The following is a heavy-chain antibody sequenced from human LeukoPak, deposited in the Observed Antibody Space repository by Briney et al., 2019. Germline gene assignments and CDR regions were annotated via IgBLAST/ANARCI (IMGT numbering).Heavy chain of an antibody. Sequence: GGSLRLSCAASGFTFSSYSMKWVHQAPGKGLEWVSSISSSSSYIHYADSVKGRFTISRDNAKNSLYLQMNSLRAEDTAVYYCARDYDFYCSGGSCYSPRLSDYWGQGTLVTVSS. J-gene: IGHJ4*02. CDR3: ARDYDFYCSGGSCYSPRLSDY. CDR1: GFTFSSYS. D-gene: IGHD2-15*01. CDR2: ISSSSSYI. V-gene: IGHV3-21*01.